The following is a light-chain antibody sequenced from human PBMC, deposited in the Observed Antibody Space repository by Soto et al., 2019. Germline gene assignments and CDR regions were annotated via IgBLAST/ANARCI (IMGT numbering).Light chain of an antibody. CDR1: SSDVGGYNH. V-gene: IGLV2-14*03. J-gene: IGLJ1*01. CDR2: DVT. Sequence: QSVLTQPASVSGSPGQSNTTSCTGTSSDVGGYNHVSWYQHYPGKAPKLIIYDVTNRPSGVSNRFSGSKSGNTASLTISGLQAEDEADYFCSSYTRSTIYVFGTGTKVTVL. CDR3: SSYTRSTIYV.